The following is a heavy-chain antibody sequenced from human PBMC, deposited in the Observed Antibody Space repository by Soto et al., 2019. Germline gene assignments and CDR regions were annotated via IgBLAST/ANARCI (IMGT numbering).Heavy chain of an antibody. CDR1: GFTFSRSA. CDR3: AIDPVGGGDSEWFDP. D-gene: IGHD2-21*02. CDR2: ISGSSSSI. J-gene: IGHJ5*02. V-gene: IGHV3-21*01. Sequence: EVQLVESGGGLVKPGGSLRLSCAASGFTFSRSAMNWVRQAPGKGLEWVSCISGSSSSIYYADSVQGRFTISRDNAKNSLYLQMNSLRAEDTAVYYCAIDPVGGGDSEWFDPWGQGTLVTVSS.